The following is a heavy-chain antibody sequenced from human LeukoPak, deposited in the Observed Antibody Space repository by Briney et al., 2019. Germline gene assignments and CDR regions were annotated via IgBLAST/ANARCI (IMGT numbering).Heavy chain of an antibody. D-gene: IGHD3-10*01. J-gene: IGHJ4*02. V-gene: IGHV3-15*01. Sequence: GGSLRLSCAASGFTFSNAWMSWVRQAPGKGLEWVGRIKSKTDGGTTDYAAPVKGRFTISRDDSKNTLYLQMNSLKTEDTAVYYCTTFQLWSYTVRFDCWGQGTLVTVSS. CDR1: GFTFSNAW. CDR2: IKSKTDGGTT. CDR3: TTFQLWSYTVRFDC.